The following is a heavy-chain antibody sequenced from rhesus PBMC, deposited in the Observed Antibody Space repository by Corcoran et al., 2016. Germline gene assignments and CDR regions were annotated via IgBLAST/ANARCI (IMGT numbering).Heavy chain of an antibody. D-gene: IGHD6-13*01. CDR1: GFTFSDYY. Sequence: EVRLVEAGGGLVQPGGSLRLTCAASGFTFSDYYMSWVRQALGKGPEWVGFIRTKANGGTAEYDESVKGRFTSSSEESRRIGSLQENSRKTEDRAVYYCAGDRAADLFDYWGQGVLVTVSS. CDR3: AGDRAADLFDY. V-gene: IGHV3-116*02. CDR2: IRTKANGGTA. J-gene: IGHJ4*01.